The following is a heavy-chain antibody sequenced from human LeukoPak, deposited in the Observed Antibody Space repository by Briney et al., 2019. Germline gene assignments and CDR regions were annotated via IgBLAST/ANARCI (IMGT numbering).Heavy chain of an antibody. D-gene: IGHD3-10*01. CDR1: GFTFSSYE. Sequence: GGSLRLSCAASGFTFSSYEMNWVRQAPGKGLEWVSYISSSGSTIYYADSVKGRFTISRDNAKNSLYLQMNSLRAEDTAVYYCARVINYGSGSYYLDYWGQGTLVTVSS. V-gene: IGHV3-48*03. J-gene: IGHJ4*02. CDR2: ISSSGSTI. CDR3: ARVINYGSGSYYLDY.